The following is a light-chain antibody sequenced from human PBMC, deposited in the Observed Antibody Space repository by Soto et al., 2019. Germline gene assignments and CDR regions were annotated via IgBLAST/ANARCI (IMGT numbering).Light chain of an antibody. V-gene: IGKV3-20*01. Sequence: EVVLTQSPGTLSLSPGERATLSCRTSQSVPGNYLAWYQQKPGQSPRLVMSGASKRATGVPDRFSGSGSGTDFTFTISRLEPEDFAIYYCQHYGHALWTFGQGTKVEIK. CDR3: QHYGHALWT. CDR1: QSVPGNY. J-gene: IGKJ1*01. CDR2: GAS.